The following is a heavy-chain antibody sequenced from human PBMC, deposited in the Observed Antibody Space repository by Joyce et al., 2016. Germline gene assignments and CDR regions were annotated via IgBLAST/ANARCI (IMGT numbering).Heavy chain of an antibody. CDR1: GYMFTGYY. V-gene: IGHV1-2*06. CDR2: SNPDSGGT. Sequence: QVQLVQSGAEVKTPGASVKVSCKASGYMFTGYYMHWVRQVPGQGVEWMGRSNPDSGGTNYAQKFQGRVTLTRDTSISTAYMELSRLRSDDTAVYYCARDYCSGGSCYDYYYYYMDVWGKGTTVTVSS. CDR3: ARDYCSGGSCYDYYYYYMDV. J-gene: IGHJ6*03. D-gene: IGHD2-15*01.